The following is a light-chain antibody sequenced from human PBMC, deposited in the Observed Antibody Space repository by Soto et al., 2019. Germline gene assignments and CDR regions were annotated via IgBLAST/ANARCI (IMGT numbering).Light chain of an antibody. CDR1: QSVSSSY. J-gene: IGKJ3*01. CDR2: GAS. Sequence: EIVLTQSPGTLSLSPGERATLSCRASQSVSSSYLGWYQQKPGQAPRLLIYGASSRATGIPDRFSGSGSGTDFALTISRLEHEDCAVYYCQQYGSSFSFTFGPGTKVDIK. CDR3: QQYGSSFSFT. V-gene: IGKV3-20*01.